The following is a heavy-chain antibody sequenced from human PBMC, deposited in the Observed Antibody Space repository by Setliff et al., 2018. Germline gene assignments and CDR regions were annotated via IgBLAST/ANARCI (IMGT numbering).Heavy chain of an antibody. CDR2: IIPIFGTA. CDR1: GGTFSSYA. J-gene: IGHJ6*03. Sequence: GGSLRLSCAACGGTFSSYAISWVRQAPGQGLEWMGRIIPIFGTANYAQKFKGRVTITADKSTSTAYMELSSLRAEDTAAYYCARHLNDGLYYYYYMDVWGKGPTVTVSS. V-gene: IGHV1-69*06. D-gene: IGHD1-1*01. CDR3: ARHLNDGLYYYYYMDV.